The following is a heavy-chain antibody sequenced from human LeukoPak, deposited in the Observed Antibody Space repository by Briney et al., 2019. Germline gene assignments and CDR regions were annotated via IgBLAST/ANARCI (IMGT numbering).Heavy chain of an antibody. D-gene: IGHD3-10*01. Sequence: GRSLRLSCAAFGFTFSSYGMHWVRQAPGKGLEWVAVISYDGSNKYYADSVKGRFTISRDNSKNTLYLQMNSLRAEDTAVYYCAKDRSFSYFDYWGQGTLVTVSS. V-gene: IGHV3-30*18. CDR1: GFTFSSYG. CDR3: AKDRSFSYFDY. CDR2: ISYDGSNK. J-gene: IGHJ4*02.